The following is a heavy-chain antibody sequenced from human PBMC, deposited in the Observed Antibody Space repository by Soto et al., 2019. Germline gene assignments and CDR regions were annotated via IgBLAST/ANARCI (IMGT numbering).Heavy chain of an antibody. J-gene: IGHJ5*02. D-gene: IGHD1-26*01. CDR2: IGPEGTDI. CDR3: AKLPWEVASS. V-gene: IGHV3-74*01. CDR1: GFTFCNFW. Sequence: GVSLRRSCPDSGFTFCNFWIHGVRQATGKGLEWVSHIGPEGTDIGDADSVKGRFIISRDNARNTVYLQMHRLEAEDTALYYWAKLPWEVASSWGQGTRVSFSS.